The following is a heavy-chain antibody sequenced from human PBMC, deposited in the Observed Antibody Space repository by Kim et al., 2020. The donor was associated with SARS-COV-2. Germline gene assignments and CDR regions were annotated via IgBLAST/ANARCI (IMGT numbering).Heavy chain of an antibody. CDR3: AKGRITMIVGVDFDY. D-gene: IGHD3-22*01. V-gene: IGHV3-23*01. Sequence: ADSVKGRFTISRDNSKNTLYLQMNSLRAEDTAVYYCAKGRITMIVGVDFDYWGQGPLVTVSS. J-gene: IGHJ4*02.